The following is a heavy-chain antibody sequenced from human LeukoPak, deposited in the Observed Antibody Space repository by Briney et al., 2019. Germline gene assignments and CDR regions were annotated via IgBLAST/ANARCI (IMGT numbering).Heavy chain of an antibody. CDR2: VYPGDSDA. CDR3: ARNLCSGGICYLDY. D-gene: IGHD2-15*01. CDR1: GYSFSNYW. Sequence: GEYLKISCKGSGYSFSNYWIGWVRQMPGKGLEWMGIVYPGDSDARYSPSFQGQVTISADKSISTAYLQWSSLKASDTAMYYCARNLCSGGICYLDYWGQGTLVTVSS. V-gene: IGHV5-51*01. J-gene: IGHJ4*02.